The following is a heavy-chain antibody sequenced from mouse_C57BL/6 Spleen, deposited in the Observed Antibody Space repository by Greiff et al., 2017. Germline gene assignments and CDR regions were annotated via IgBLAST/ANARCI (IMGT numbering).Heavy chain of an antibody. CDR1: GYAFSSYW. Sequence: LVESGAELVKPGASVKISCKASGYAFSSYWMNWVKQRPGKGLEWIGQIYPGDGDTNYNGKFKGKATLTADKSPSTAYMQLSSLTSEDSAVYFCARSRYGYDEAWFAYWGQGTLVTVSA. V-gene: IGHV1-80*01. CDR2: IYPGDGDT. CDR3: ARSRYGYDEAWFAY. D-gene: IGHD2-2*01. J-gene: IGHJ3*01.